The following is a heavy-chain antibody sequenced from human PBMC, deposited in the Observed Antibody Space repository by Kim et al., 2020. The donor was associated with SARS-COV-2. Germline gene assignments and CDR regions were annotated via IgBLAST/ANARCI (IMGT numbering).Heavy chain of an antibody. CDR3: AKDPCSGGSCYLRKSAYYYYYAMYV. Sequence: GGSLRLSCAASGFTFSSYAMHWVRQAPGKGLEWVAVIWYDGSNKYYADSVKGRFTISRDNSKNTLYLQMNSLRAEDTAVYYCAKDPCSGGSCYLRKSAYYYYYAMYVWGQGTTVTVSS. V-gene: IGHV3-33*06. CDR2: IWYDGSNK. CDR1: GFTFSSYA. J-gene: IGHJ6*02. D-gene: IGHD2-15*01.